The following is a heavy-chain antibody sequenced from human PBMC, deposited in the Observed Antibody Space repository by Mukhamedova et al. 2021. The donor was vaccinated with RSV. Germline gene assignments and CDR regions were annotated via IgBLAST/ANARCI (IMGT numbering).Heavy chain of an antibody. J-gene: IGHJ4*02. Sequence: GIIFPHDSDIRYSTSFQGQVTISADKSISTAYLQWSSLKASDTAIYYCTRQEAYTSCFDHWGQGTLVTVSS. CDR2: IFPHDSDI. V-gene: IGHV5-51*01. D-gene: IGHD2-2*01. CDR3: TRQEAYTSCFDH.